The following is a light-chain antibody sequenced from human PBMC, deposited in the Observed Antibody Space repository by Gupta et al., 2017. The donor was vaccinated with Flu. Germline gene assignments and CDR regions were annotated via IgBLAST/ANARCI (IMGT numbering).Light chain of an antibody. J-gene: IGLJ2*01. Sequence: TVSISCSGTSSNIAKNYVSWYQQLPGIAPKLLIYDDYKRPSGIPGRFSGSKSGTSATLDIIGLQTGDEADYYCGTWDSSLSAVVFGGGTKLTVL. CDR1: SSNIAKNY. CDR3: GTWDSSLSAVV. V-gene: IGLV1-51*01. CDR2: DDY.